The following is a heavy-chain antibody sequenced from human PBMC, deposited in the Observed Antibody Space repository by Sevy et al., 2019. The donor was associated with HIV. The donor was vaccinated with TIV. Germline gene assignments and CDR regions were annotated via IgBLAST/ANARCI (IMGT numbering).Heavy chain of an antibody. J-gene: IGHJ4*02. D-gene: IGHD2-21*01. CDR3: VRGLQSHCDRTACPLDH. V-gene: IGHV3-13*04. CDR1: GFSFSGSG. Sequence: GGSLRLSCAGYGFSFSGSGMHWVRQSTGKGLEWISSIGTLDDTFYAESVKGRFTISRDNAKSSLYLQMNSLRVGDTARYYCVRGLQSHCDRTACPLDHWGQGTLVTVSS. CDR2: IGTLDDT.